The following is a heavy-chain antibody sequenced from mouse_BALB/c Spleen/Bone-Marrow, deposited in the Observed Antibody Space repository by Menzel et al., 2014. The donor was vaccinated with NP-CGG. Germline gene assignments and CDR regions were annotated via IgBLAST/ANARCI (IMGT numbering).Heavy chain of an antibody. Sequence: LVESGAELVRPGSSVKISCKASGYTFSNYWMNWMKQRPGQGLEWIGQIYPGDGDTNYIGKFTGKATLTADKSSSTAYMQLGSLTSEDSAVYFCASRGDYSYAMDYWGQGTSVTVSS. CDR3: ASRGDYSYAMDY. CDR2: IYPGDGDT. V-gene: IGHV1-80*01. CDR1: GYTFSNYW. J-gene: IGHJ4*01. D-gene: IGHD1-1*01.